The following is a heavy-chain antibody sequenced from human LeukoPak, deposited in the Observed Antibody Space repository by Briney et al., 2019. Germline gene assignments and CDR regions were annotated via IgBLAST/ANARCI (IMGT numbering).Heavy chain of an antibody. CDR2: IYYTGST. Sequence: SETLSLTCTVSGGSITSYYWNWIRQSPGKGLEGIGYIYYTGSTNSNPSLKSRVTISVDTSKNQFFLRLSSVTAADTAMYYCASSYFYDGNRYFDYWGRGTLVTVSS. CDR3: ASSYFYDGNRYFDY. CDR1: GGSITSYY. V-gene: IGHV4-59*08. J-gene: IGHJ4*02. D-gene: IGHD3-22*01.